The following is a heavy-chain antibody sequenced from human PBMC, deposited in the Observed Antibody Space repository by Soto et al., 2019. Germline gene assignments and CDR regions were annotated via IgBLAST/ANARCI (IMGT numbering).Heavy chain of an antibody. V-gene: IGHV4-59*01. Sequence: SETLSLTCTVSGGSISSYYWSWIRQPPGKGLEWVGYIYYSGSTNYNPSLKSRVTISVDTSKNQFSLKLSSVTAADTAVYYCARGGLNYYGMDVWGQGTTVTVSS. CDR2: IYYSGST. J-gene: IGHJ6*02. CDR1: GGSISSYY. D-gene: IGHD1-26*01. CDR3: ARGGLNYYGMDV.